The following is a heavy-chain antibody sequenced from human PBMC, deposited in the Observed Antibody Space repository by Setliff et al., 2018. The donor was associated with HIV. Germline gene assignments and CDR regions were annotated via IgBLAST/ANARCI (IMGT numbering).Heavy chain of an antibody. CDR2: IIPILGVA. Sequence: SVKVSCKPSGYSFTNHYMHWVRQAPGQGLDWMGRIIPILGVANYAQGFQGKVTITADKSTSTAYMELTSLRFDDTAMYYCVRGVQSPPHYSYYYMDVWGEGTMVTVSS. V-gene: IGHV1-69*04. CDR1: GYSFTNHY. D-gene: IGHD3-3*01. CDR3: VRGVQSPPHYSYYYMDV. J-gene: IGHJ6*03.